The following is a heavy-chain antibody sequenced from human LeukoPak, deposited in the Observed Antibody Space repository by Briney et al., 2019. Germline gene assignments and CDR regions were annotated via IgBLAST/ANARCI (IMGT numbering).Heavy chain of an antibody. Sequence: GGSLRLSCAASGFTFSSYSMNWVRQAPGKGLEWVSSISSSSSYIYYADSVKGRFTISRDNSKNTLYLQMNSLRAEDTAVYYCARIRPQLVAFDAFDIWGQGTMVTVSS. D-gene: IGHD1-1*01. CDR2: ISSSSSYI. J-gene: IGHJ3*02. V-gene: IGHV3-21*01. CDR1: GFTFSSYS. CDR3: ARIRPQLVAFDAFDI.